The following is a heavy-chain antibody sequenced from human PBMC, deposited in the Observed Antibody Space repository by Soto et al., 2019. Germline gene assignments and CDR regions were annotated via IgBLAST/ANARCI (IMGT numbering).Heavy chain of an antibody. Sequence: ASVKVSCKASGGTFSSYAISWVRQAPGQGLEWMGGIIPIFGTANYAQKFQGRVTITADESTSTAYMELSSLRSEDTAVYYCARSATAMAMGWFDPWGQGTLVTVSS. CDR3: ARSATAMAMGWFDP. V-gene: IGHV1-69*13. J-gene: IGHJ5*02. CDR2: IIPIFGTA. D-gene: IGHD5-18*01. CDR1: GGTFSSYA.